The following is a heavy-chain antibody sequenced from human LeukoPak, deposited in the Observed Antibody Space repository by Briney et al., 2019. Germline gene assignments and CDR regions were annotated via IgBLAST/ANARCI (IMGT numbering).Heavy chain of an antibody. CDR1: GFTFNSHA. D-gene: IGHD6-19*01. CDR3: AKVRSYSSGCCDY. Sequence: GGSLRLSCAASGFTFNSHAMSWVRQAPGKGLEWVSGISGSGSSTYYADSVKGRFTISRDNPKNTLYLQMNSLRAEDTAVYYCAKVRSYSSGCCDYWGQGTLVTVSS. V-gene: IGHV3-23*01. CDR2: ISGSGSST. J-gene: IGHJ4*02.